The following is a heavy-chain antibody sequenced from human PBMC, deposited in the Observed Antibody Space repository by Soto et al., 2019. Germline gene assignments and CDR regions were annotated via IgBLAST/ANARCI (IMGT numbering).Heavy chain of an antibody. CDR2: ISAYNGNT. CDR3: ARDYCSKGVCYERPKY. V-gene: IGHV1-18*01. Sequence: ASVKVSCKASGYTFTSYGISWVRQAPGQGLEWMGWISAYNGNTNYAQKLQGRVTMTTDTSTSTAYMELRSLRSDDTAVYYCARDYCSKGVCYERPKYWGQGTLVTVFS. D-gene: IGHD2-8*01. J-gene: IGHJ4*02. CDR1: GYTFTSYG.